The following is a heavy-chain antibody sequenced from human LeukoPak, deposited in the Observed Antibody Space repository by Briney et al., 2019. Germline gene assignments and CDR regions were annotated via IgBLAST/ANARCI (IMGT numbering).Heavy chain of an antibody. V-gene: IGHV3-66*01. J-gene: IGHJ4*02. Sequence: PGGSLRLSCAASGFTVSSNYMSWVRQAPGKGLEWVSVIYSGGSTYYADSVKGRFTISRDNSKNTLYLQMNSLRAEDTAVYYCARSPRSSPYYFVSWGQGTLVTVSS. CDR3: ARSPRSSPYYFVS. CDR2: IYSGGST. CDR1: GFTVSSNY.